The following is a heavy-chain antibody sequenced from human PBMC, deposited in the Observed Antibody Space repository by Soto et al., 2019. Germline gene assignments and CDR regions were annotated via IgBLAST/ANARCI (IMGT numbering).Heavy chain of an antibody. CDR3: ARGKATVVHYYYYGMDV. CDR1: GYTFTSYD. CDR2: MNPNSGNT. Sequence: GASVKVSCKASGYTFTSYDINWVLQATGQGLEWMGWMNPNSGNTGYAQKFQGRVTMTRNTSISTAYMELSSLRSEDTAVYYCARGKATVVHYYYYGMDVWGQGTTVTVSS. D-gene: IGHD4-17*01. J-gene: IGHJ6*02. V-gene: IGHV1-8*01.